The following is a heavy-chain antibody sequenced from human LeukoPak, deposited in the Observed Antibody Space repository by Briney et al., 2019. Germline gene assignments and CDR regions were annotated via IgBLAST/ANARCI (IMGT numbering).Heavy chain of an antibody. V-gene: IGHV3-23*01. CDR3: ARFPRITMMPFDY. D-gene: IGHD3-22*01. Sequence: PGGSLRLSCAASGFTFSSSAMSWVRQDPGKGLESVSVISGSGGSTYYADSVKCRFAITRDNAKNPLYLKMNSLRAEDTADYYCARFPRITMMPFDYWGQGTLVTVSA. CDR1: GFTFSSSA. J-gene: IGHJ4*02. CDR2: ISGSGGST.